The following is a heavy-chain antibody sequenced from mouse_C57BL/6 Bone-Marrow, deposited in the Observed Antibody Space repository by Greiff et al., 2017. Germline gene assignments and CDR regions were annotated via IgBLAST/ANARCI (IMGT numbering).Heavy chain of an antibody. D-gene: IGHD2-5*01. Sequence: EVQLQESGPGMVKPSQSLSLTCTVTGYSITSGYDWHWIRHFPGNKLEWMGYISYSGSTNYNPSLKSRISITHDTSKNHFFLKLDSVTTEDTATYYCARAVTTYYAMDCWGQGTSVTVSS. CDR3: ARAVTTYYAMDC. CDR1: GYSITSGYD. J-gene: IGHJ4*01. V-gene: IGHV3-1*01. CDR2: ISYSGST.